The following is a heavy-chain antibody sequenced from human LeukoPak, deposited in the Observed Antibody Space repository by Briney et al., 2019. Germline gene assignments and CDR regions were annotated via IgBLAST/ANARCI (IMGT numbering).Heavy chain of an antibody. V-gene: IGHV4-34*01. CDR3: ARQGAYCGGDCYYNWFDP. J-gene: IGHJ5*02. D-gene: IGHD2-21*02. CDR1: GGSFSGYY. CDR2: INHSGST. Sequence: SSETLSLTCAVYGGSFSGYYWSWIRQPPGKGLEWIGEINHSGSTNYNPSLKSRVTISVDTSKNQFSLKLSSVTAADTAVYYCARQGAYCGGDCYYNWFDPWGQGTLVTVSS.